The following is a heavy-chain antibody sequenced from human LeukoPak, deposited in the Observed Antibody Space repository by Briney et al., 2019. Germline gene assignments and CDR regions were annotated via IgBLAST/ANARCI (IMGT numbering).Heavy chain of an antibody. Sequence: ASVKVSCKASGYTFTRYYMHWVRQAPGQGLEWMGIINPSGGSTNYAQKLQGRVTMTTDTSTSTAYMERRSLRSDDTAVYYCAIGQQQLPSVDYWGQGTLVTVSS. CDR3: AIGQQQLPSVDY. D-gene: IGHD6-13*01. V-gene: IGHV1-46*01. CDR1: GYTFTRYY. J-gene: IGHJ4*02. CDR2: INPSGGST.